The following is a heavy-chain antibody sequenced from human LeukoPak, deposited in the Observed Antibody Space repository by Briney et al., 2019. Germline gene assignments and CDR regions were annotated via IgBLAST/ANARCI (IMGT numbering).Heavy chain of an antibody. V-gene: IGHV3-9*01. CDR1: GFTFDDYA. D-gene: IGHD3-10*01. J-gene: IGHJ4*02. Sequence: PGGPLRLSCAASGFTFDDYAMHRVRQAPGKGLEWVSGISWNSGRIGYADSVKGRFTISRDNAKNSLYLQMNSLRAGDTAVYYCARDYYGSDYWGQGTLVTVSS. CDR2: ISWNSGRI. CDR3: ARDYYGSDY.